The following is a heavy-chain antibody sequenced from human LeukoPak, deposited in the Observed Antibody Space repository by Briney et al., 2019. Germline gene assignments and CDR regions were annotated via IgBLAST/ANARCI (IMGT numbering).Heavy chain of an antibody. CDR1: GGSISSYY. Sequence: PSETLSLTCTVSGGSISSYYWSWIRQPPGKGLEWIGYIYYSGSTNYNPSLKSRVTISVDTSKNQFSLKLSSVTAADTAVYYCARDSGSTSMIFGSPVLDNWFDPWGQGTLVTVSS. D-gene: IGHD3/OR15-3a*01. J-gene: IGHJ5*02. CDR3: ARDSGSTSMIFGSPVLDNWFDP. V-gene: IGHV4-59*01. CDR2: IYYSGST.